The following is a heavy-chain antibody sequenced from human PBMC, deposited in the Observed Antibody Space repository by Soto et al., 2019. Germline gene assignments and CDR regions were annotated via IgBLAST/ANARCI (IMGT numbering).Heavy chain of an antibody. J-gene: IGHJ5*01. CDR1: GDSVSSDSAG. CDR2: TYYRSKWYN. V-gene: IGHV6-1*01. Sequence: SQTLSLTCAISGDSVSSDSAGWNWIRQSPSRGLEWLGRTYYRSKWYNDYALSVKSRITINPDTSKNQFSLQMNSVSPDDTALYYRAREKADARGDWFDSWGQGTLVTVSS. D-gene: IGHD2-2*01. CDR3: AREKADARGDWFDS.